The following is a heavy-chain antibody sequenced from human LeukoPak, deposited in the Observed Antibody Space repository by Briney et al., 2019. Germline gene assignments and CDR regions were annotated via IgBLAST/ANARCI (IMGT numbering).Heavy chain of an antibody. V-gene: IGHV3-74*01. Sequence: GGSLRLSCAASGFTFRSYWMHWVRQAPGKGLVWVSRINGDGSSTSYADSVKGRFTISRDNAKNTLYLQMNSLRAEDSAVYYCASAYYHYYFDYWGQGTLVTVSS. CDR3: ASAYYHYYFDY. CDR1: GFTFRSYW. D-gene: IGHD3-16*01. J-gene: IGHJ4*02. CDR2: INGDGSST.